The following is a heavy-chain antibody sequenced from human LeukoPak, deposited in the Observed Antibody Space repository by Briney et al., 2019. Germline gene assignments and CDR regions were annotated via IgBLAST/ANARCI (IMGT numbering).Heavy chain of an antibody. Sequence: SVKVSCKGSGGTFSSYAISWVRQAPGPGLEWMGGIIPILGAANYAQKFQGRVTITADESTSTAYMELSSLRSEDAAVYYCARDGGTYYYDSSGYFGFDPWGQGTLVTVSS. J-gene: IGHJ5*02. CDR3: ARDGGTYYYDSSGYFGFDP. D-gene: IGHD3-22*01. V-gene: IGHV1-69*01. CDR2: IIPILGAA. CDR1: GGTFSSYA.